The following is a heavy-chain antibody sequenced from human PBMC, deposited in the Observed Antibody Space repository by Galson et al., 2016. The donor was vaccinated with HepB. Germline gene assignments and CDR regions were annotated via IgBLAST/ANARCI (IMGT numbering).Heavy chain of an antibody. Sequence: LRLSCAASGFTFSSYSMTWVRQAPGKGLEWVANIKQDGSEKYYVDSVKGRFTISRDNAKNSLYLQMNSLRGEDTAVYYCARGRGVDVWGQGTTVTVAS. CDR1: GFTFSSYS. J-gene: IGHJ6*02. CDR2: IKQDGSEK. CDR3: ARGRGVDV. V-gene: IGHV3-7*03.